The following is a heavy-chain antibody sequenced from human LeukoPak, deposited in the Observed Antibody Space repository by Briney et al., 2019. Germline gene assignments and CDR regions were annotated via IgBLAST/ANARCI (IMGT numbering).Heavy chain of an antibody. Sequence: VASVKVSCKASGYTFTGYYMHWVRQAPGQGLEWMGRINPNSGGTNYAQKFQGRVTMTRGTSISTAYMELSRLRSDDTAVYYCARAHYDFWSGYQIDYWGQGTLVTVSS. CDR2: INPNSGGT. J-gene: IGHJ4*02. CDR3: ARAHYDFWSGYQIDY. CDR1: GYTFTGYY. D-gene: IGHD3-3*01. V-gene: IGHV1-2*06.